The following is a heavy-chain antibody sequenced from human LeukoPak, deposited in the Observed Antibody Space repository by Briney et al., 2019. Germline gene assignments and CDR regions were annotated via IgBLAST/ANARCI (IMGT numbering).Heavy chain of an antibody. CDR1: GGSISNAY. CDR3: AKSYFDYSTYYSYYFNL. V-gene: IGHV4-4*09. CDR2: IYPSGST. Sequence: PSETLSLTCTVSGGSISNAYWSWIRQPPGRGLEWIGYIYPSGSTNHHPSLRSRVTISVDTSKNHFALNLSSVTAADTAVYYCAKSYFDYSTYYSYYFNLWGQGALVTVSS. J-gene: IGHJ4*02. D-gene: IGHD4-11*01.